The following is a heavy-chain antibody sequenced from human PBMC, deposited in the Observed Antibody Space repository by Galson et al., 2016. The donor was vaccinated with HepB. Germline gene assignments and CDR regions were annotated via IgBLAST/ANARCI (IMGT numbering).Heavy chain of an antibody. Sequence: SLRLSCAVSGFTLSNYAMSWIRQGPGKGLQWVAGISCSGGTTDYADSVKGRFTISKDNLKNTVYLQMTSLRAEDTAVYYFAKAFYYGAGPAFFDYWGQGTLVTVSS. J-gene: IGHJ4*02. D-gene: IGHD3-10*01. CDR1: GFTLSNYA. CDR2: ISCSGGTT. CDR3: AKAFYYGAGPAFFDY. V-gene: IGHV3-23*01.